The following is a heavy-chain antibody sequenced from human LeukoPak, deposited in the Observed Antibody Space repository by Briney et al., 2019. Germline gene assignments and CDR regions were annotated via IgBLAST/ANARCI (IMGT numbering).Heavy chain of an antibody. CDR3: AREDSSDYYSFDY. D-gene: IGHD3-22*01. J-gene: IGHJ4*02. Sequence: QPGGSLRLSCAASGFIFSSYAMSWVRQAPGKGLEWVSTISGSGGSTYYADSVKGRFTISRDNSKSTLYLQMNSLRAEDTAAYYCAREDSSDYYSFDYWGQGTLVTVSS. CDR2: ISGSGGST. V-gene: IGHV3-23*01. CDR1: GFIFSSYA.